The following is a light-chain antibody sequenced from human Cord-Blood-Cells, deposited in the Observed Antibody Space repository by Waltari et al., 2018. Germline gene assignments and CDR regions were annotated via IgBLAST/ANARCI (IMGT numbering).Light chain of an antibody. V-gene: IGLV4-69*01. CDR2: LNSDGSH. CDR1: SGHSSYA. J-gene: IGLJ3*02. CDR3: QTWGTGWV. Sequence: QLVLTQSPSASASLGASVKLTCTLSSGHSSYAIARHQQQPEKGPRYLMKLNSDGSHSKGDGIPDRFSGSSSGAERYLTISSLQSEDEADYYCQTWGTGWVFGGGTKLTVL.